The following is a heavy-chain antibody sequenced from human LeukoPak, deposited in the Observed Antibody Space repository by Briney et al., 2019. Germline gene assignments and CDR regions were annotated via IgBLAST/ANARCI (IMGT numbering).Heavy chain of an antibody. D-gene: IGHD4-17*01. CDR1: GGSISSYY. J-gene: IGHJ2*01. CDR3: ARASLYGDYVLAPDL. CDR2: IYTSGST. Sequence: PSETLSLTCTVSGGSISSYYWSWIRQPAGKGLEWIGRIYTSGSTNHNPSLKSRVTMSVDTSKNQFSLKLSSVTAADTAVYYCARASLYGDYVLAPDLWGRGTLVTVSS. V-gene: IGHV4-4*07.